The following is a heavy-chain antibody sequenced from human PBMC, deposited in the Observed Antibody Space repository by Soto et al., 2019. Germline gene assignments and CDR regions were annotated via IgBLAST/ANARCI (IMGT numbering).Heavy chain of an antibody. V-gene: IGHV4-31*03. CDR1: GGSISSGGYY. J-gene: IGHJ4*02. D-gene: IGHD2-15*01. CDR2: IYDSGST. CDR3: ARGSAGCSGGSRYSMFDS. Sequence: QVQLQESGPGLVKPSQTLSLTCTVSGGSISSGGYYWSWILQHPGKGLEWIGYIYDSGSTYYNPSLKSRVTISVDTSKNQFSLKLSSVTAEDTAVYYCARGSAGCSGGSRYSMFDSGGQGTLVNVSS.